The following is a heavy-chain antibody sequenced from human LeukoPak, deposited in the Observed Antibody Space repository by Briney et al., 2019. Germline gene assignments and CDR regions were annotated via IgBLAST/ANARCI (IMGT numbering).Heavy chain of an antibody. J-gene: IGHJ4*02. CDR2: IYYSGST. Sequence: SETLSLTCTVSGGSISSYYWSWIRQPPGKGLEWIGYIYYSGSTNYNPSLKSRVTISVDTSKNQFSLKLSSVTAADTAVYYCAREGYCRGGSCYLGYWGQGTLVTVSS. V-gene: IGHV4-59*01. D-gene: IGHD2-15*01. CDR3: AREGYCRGGSCYLGY. CDR1: GGSISSYY.